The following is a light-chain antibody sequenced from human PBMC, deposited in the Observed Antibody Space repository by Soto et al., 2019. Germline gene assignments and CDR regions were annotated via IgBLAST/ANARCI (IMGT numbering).Light chain of an antibody. CDR1: QSISTW. CDR2: DAS. J-gene: IGKJ4*01. CDR3: QQYNVYST. V-gene: IGKV1-5*01. Sequence: DIQMTQSPSTVSASVGDRVNVTCRASQSISTWLAWYQQKPGEAPKLLIYDASALPRGVPSRFSGSGSETEFTLTISSLQPDDFATYYCQQYNVYSTFGGGTKVDI.